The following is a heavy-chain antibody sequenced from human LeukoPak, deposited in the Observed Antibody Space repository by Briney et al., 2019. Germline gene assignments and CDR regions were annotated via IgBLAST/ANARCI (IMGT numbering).Heavy chain of an antibody. Sequence: SETLSLTCTVSGGSISSGGYYWSWIRQPPGKGLEWIGYIYHSGSTYYNPTLKSRVTISVDRSKNQFPLKLSSVTAADTAVYYLWKGFFGGGTFDYWGQGTLVTVSS. CDR2: IYHSGST. D-gene: IGHD3-10*01. J-gene: IGHJ4*02. CDR3: WKGFFGGGTFDY. V-gene: IGHV4-30-2*01. CDR1: GGSISSGGYY.